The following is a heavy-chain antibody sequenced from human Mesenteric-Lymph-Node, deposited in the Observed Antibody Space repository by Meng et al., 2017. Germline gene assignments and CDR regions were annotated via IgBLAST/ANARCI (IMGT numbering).Heavy chain of an antibody. D-gene: IGHD2-2*01. J-gene: IGHJ4*02. Sequence: QDSGPGLGKPSQPRSLTCHVSGDSIRSGEYFWSWIRQPPGKGLEWIGYMDYRGSTFYNPSLKSRVTISVDTSKNQFSLKLSSVTAADTAVYFCARGELLWDYWGQGTLVTVSS. CDR1: GDSIRSGEYF. V-gene: IGHV4-30-4*01. CDR3: ARGELLWDY. CDR2: MDYRGST.